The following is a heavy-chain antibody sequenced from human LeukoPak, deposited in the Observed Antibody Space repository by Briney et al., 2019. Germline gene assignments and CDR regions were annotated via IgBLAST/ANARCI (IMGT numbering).Heavy chain of an antibody. D-gene: IGHD6-6*01. CDR3: ARRTSSSFYFDY. Sequence: SGPTLVNPTQTLTLTCTFSGFSLSTSGMRVSWIRQPPGKALEWLARIDWDDDKFYSTSLKTRLTISKDTSKNQVVLTMTNMDPVDTATHYCARRTSSSFYFDYWGQGTLVTVSS. J-gene: IGHJ4*02. V-gene: IGHV2-70*04. CDR2: IDWDDDK. CDR1: GFSLSTSGMR.